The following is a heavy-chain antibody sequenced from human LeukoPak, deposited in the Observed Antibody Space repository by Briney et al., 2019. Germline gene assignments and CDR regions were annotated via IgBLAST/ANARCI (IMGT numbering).Heavy chain of an antibody. CDR2: IIPILGIA. Sequence: ASVKVSCKASGGTFSSYTISWVRQAPGQGLEWMGRIIPILGIANYAQKFQGRVTITADKSTSTAYMELSSLRSEDTAVYYCATSHFSMVRGVIIIRPFDYWGQGTLVTVSS. CDR1: GGTFSSYT. J-gene: IGHJ4*02. CDR3: ATSHFSMVRGVIIIRPFDY. V-gene: IGHV1-69*02. D-gene: IGHD3-10*01.